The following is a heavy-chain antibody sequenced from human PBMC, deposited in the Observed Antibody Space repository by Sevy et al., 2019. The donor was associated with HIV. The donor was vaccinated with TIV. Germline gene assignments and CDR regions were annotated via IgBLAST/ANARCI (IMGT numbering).Heavy chain of an antibody. Sequence: GGSLGLSCSASGFTFSSYAMHWVRQAPGKGLEYVSAISSNGGSTYYADSVKGRFTISRDNSKNTLYLQMSSLRAEDTAVYYCVKGPPQYSSDPFDYWGQGTLVTVSS. J-gene: IGHJ4*02. CDR3: VKGPPQYSSDPFDY. V-gene: IGHV3-64D*06. CDR1: GFTFSSYA. D-gene: IGHD6-19*01. CDR2: ISSNGGST.